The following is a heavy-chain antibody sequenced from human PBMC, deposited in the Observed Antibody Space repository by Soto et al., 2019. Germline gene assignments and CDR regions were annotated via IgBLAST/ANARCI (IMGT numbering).Heavy chain of an antibody. D-gene: IGHD4-17*01. CDR2: IYYSGST. Sequence: TLSLTFTVSGGSISSGGYYWSSIRQHPGKGLEWIGYIYYSGSTYYNPSLKSRVTISVDTSKNQFSLKLSSVNAADTAVYYCARGHYGDYQSVGYWGQGTLVTVSS. CDR3: ARGHYGDYQSVGY. J-gene: IGHJ4*02. CDR1: GGSISSGGYY. V-gene: IGHV4-31*03.